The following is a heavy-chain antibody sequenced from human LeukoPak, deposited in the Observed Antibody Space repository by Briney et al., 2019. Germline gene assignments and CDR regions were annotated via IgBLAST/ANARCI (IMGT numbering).Heavy chain of an antibody. CDR2: INYSGST. V-gene: IGHV4-31*03. CDR1: GGSISSGAHY. D-gene: IGHD6-13*01. Sequence: PSQTLSLTCTVSGGSISSGAHYWSWIRQHPGKGLEWIGYINYSGSTSYNPSLKSRVTISVDTSKNQFSLKLSSVTAADTAVYYCARARATAAVGYGMDVWGQGTTVTVSS. CDR3: ARARATAAVGYGMDV. J-gene: IGHJ6*02.